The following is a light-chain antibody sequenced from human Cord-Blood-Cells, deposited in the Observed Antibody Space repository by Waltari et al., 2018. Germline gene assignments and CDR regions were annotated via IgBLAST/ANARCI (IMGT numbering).Light chain of an antibody. CDR3: CSYAGSSTYVV. V-gene: IGLV2-23*01. J-gene: IGLJ2*01. Sequence: QSALTQPASVSGSPGQSITISCTGTSSDVGSYNLVSWYRQHPGKAPKLMIYEGSKRPSGVSKRFSGSKSGNTASLTISGLQAEDEADYYCCSYAGSSTYVVFGGGTKLTVL. CDR1: SSDVGSYNL. CDR2: EGS.